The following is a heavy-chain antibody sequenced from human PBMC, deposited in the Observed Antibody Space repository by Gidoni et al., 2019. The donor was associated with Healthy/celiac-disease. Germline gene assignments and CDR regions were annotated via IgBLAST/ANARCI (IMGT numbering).Heavy chain of an antibody. V-gene: IGHV5-51*01. CDR1: GYSFTSYW. D-gene: IGHD3-3*01. CDR2: IYPGDSDT. Sequence: EVQLVQSGAEVKKPGESVKIYCKGSGYSFTSYWIGWVRQKPGKGLEWMGIIYPGDSDTRYSPSFQGQVTISADKSISTAYLQWSSLKASDTAMYYCARQITIDFWSGPYDYWGQGTLVTVSS. J-gene: IGHJ4*02. CDR3: ARQITIDFWSGPYDY.